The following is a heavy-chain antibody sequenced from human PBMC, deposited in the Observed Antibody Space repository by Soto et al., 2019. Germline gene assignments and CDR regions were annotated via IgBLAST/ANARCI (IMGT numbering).Heavy chain of an antibody. CDR1: GDSVGSPSHW. Sequence: SETLSLTCSVSGDSVGSPSHWWGWIRQSPEKGLEWIGSIYYSGSTYYKPSFKSRVTISVDMSKNQFSLKVYSVTDADTAVYYCARQMGRGCFDPWGKGTPGTVSS. CDR2: IYYSGST. J-gene: IGHJ5*02. V-gene: IGHV4-39*01. D-gene: IGHD3-10*01. CDR3: ARQMGRGCFDP.